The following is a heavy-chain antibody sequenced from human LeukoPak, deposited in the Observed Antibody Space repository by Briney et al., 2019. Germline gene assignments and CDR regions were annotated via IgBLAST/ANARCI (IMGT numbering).Heavy chain of an antibody. CDR3: ARVYSSSWTNYYYYYGMDV. CDR1: GGSISSYY. Sequence: PSETLSLTCTVSGGSISSYYWSWIRQPPGKGLEWIGYIYYSGSTNYNPSLKSRVTISVDTSKNQFSLKLGSVTAADTAVYYCARVYSSSWTNYYYYYGMDVWGQGTTVTVSS. D-gene: IGHD6-13*01. CDR2: IYYSGST. J-gene: IGHJ6*02. V-gene: IGHV4-59*01.